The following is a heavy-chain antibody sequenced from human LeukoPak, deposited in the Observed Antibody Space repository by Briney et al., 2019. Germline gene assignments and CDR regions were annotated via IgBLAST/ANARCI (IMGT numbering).Heavy chain of an antibody. Sequence: PGGSLRLSCAASGVTLSSYWMTLGRQAPGKGLEWLANIKQDGSEKYSVDSVKGRFTISRDNAKNSLYLQMNSLRAEDTAVYYCARHSGTYFDYWGQGTLVTVSS. V-gene: IGHV3-7*01. CDR2: IKQDGSEK. J-gene: IGHJ4*02. CDR3: ARHSGTYFDY. CDR1: GVTLSSYW. D-gene: IGHD1-26*01.